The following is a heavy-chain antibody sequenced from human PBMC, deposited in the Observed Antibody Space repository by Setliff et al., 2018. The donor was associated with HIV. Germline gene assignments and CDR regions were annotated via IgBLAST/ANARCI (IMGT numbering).Heavy chain of an antibody. D-gene: IGHD1-26*01. CDR1: GDSRSSGDSY. CDR3: ARRSLNSTPDAFGI. CDR2: IYYTGST. V-gene: IGHV4-39*01. Sequence: LSLTCSVSGDSRSSGDSYWAWIRQPPGKGLEWIGSIYYTGSTFSNPSLKSRVTISGDTTRSQFSLKLDSVTAADTALYYCARRSLNSTPDAFGIWGQGTMVTVSS. J-gene: IGHJ3*02.